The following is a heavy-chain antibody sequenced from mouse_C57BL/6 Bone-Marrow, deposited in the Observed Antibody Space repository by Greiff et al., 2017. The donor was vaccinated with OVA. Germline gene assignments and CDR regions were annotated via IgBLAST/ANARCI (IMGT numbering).Heavy chain of an antibody. CDR2: ISNLAYSI. J-gene: IGHJ3*01. Sequence: EVHLVESGGGLVQPGGSLKLSCAASGFTFSDYGMAWVRQAPRKGPEWVAFISNLAYSIYYADTVTGRFTISRENAKNTLYLEMSSLRSEDTAMYYCARQDYGSSYGLAYWGQGTLVTVSA. CDR1: GFTFSDYG. V-gene: IGHV5-15*01. D-gene: IGHD1-1*01. CDR3: ARQDYGSSYGLAY.